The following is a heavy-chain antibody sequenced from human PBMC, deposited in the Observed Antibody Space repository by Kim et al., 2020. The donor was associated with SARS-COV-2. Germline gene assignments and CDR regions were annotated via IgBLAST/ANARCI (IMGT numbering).Heavy chain of an antibody. CDR3: VVARAIAARLRASAFDI. D-gene: IGHD6-6*01. CDR2: INAGNGNT. CDR1: GYTFTSYA. Sequence: ASVKVSCKASGYTFTSYAMHWVRQAPGQRLEWMGWINAGNGNTKYSQKFQGRVTITRDTSASTAYMELSSLRSEDTAMYYCVVARAIAARLRASAFDIWGQGTMVTVSS. V-gene: IGHV1-3*01. J-gene: IGHJ3*02.